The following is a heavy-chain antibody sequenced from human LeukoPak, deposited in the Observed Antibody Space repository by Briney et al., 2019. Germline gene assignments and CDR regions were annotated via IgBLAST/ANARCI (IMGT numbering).Heavy chain of an antibody. CDR2: ISGSGGST. CDR1: GFTFSSYA. D-gene: IGHD3-22*01. CDR3: AKVNGSGYYGYYYYYYYMDV. Sequence: GGSLRLSCAASGFTFSSYAMSWVRQAPGKGLEWVSAISGSGGSTYYADSVKGRFTISRDNSKNTLYLQMKSLRAEDTAVYYCAKVNGSGYYGYYYYYYYMDVWGKGTTVTVSS. V-gene: IGHV3-23*01. J-gene: IGHJ6*03.